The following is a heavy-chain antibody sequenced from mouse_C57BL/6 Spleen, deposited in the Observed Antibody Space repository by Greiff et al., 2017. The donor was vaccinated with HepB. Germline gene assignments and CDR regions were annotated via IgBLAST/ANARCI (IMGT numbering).Heavy chain of an antibody. D-gene: IGHD1-1*01. Sequence: VQLQQSGPELVKPGASVKIPCKASGYTFTDYNMDWVKQSHGKSLEWIGDINPNNGGTIYNQKFKGKATLTVDKSSSTAYMELRSLTSEDTAVYYCARRYYGSSSYFDYWGQGTTLTVSS. CDR2: INPNNGGT. CDR1: GYTFTDYN. V-gene: IGHV1-18*01. J-gene: IGHJ2*01. CDR3: ARRYYGSSSYFDY.